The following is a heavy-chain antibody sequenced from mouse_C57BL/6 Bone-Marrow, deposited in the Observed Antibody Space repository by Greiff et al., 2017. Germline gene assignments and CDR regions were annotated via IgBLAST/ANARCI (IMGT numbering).Heavy chain of an antibody. D-gene: IGHD2-3*01. CDR3: ARNDGYHWYFDV. CDR2: INPSTGGT. CDR1: GYSFTGYY. V-gene: IGHV1-42*01. J-gene: IGHJ1*03. Sequence: EVQLQQSGPELVKPGASVKISCKASGYSFTGYYMNWVKQSPEKSLEWIGEINPSTGGTTYNQKFKAKATLTVDKSSSTAYMQLKSLTSEDSAVYYCARNDGYHWYFDVWGTGTTVTVSS.